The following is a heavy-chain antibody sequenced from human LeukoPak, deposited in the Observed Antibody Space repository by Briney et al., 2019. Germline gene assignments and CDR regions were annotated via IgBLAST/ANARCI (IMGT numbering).Heavy chain of an antibody. CDR3: ARVQSDSSGYYYFDY. CDR2: IYHSGST. Sequence: SETLSLTCAVSGGSISSGGYSWSWIRQPPGTGLEWIGYIYHSGSTYYNPSLKSRVTISVDRSKNQFSLKLSSVTAADTAVYYCARVQSDSSGYYYFDYWGQGTLVTVSS. J-gene: IGHJ4*02. D-gene: IGHD3-22*01. V-gene: IGHV4-30-2*01. CDR1: GGSISSGGYS.